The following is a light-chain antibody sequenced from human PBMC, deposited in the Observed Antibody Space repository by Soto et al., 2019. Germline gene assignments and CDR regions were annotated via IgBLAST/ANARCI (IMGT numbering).Light chain of an antibody. V-gene: IGLV2-14*01. CDR1: SNDVGGYNY. Sequence: QSALTQPASVSGSPGQSITISCNGTSNDVGGYNYVSWYQQQPGKAPKLIIYEVSHRPSGISNRFSGSKSGNTASLTISGLHVDDEADYYCSSHSATSPYVFGTGTKLTVL. CDR3: SSHSATSPYV. J-gene: IGLJ1*01. CDR2: EVS.